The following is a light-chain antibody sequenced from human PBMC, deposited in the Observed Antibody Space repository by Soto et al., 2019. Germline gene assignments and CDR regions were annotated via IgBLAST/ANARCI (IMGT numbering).Light chain of an antibody. Sequence: DIQMTQSPSTLSASIGDRVTITCRASQSINNWLAWNQQKPGKAPKVLIYKASSLESGVPSRFSGSESGTEFTLAINSLQPDDFATYYCQQYDTYPFTFGPGTKVDIK. CDR1: QSINNW. CDR2: KAS. CDR3: QQYDTYPFT. J-gene: IGKJ3*01. V-gene: IGKV1-5*03.